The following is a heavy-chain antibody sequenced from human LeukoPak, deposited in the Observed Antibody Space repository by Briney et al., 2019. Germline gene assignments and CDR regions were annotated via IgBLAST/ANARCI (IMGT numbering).Heavy chain of an antibody. V-gene: IGHV1-2*02. CDR1: GYTFTGYY. J-gene: IGHJ4*02. D-gene: IGHD1-26*01. CDR3: ARVYSSGSYYADY. Sequence: GASVKVSCKAYGYTFTGYYMHWVRQAPGQGLEWMGWINPKSGGTNYAQKFQGRVTMTRDTSTSTVYMELSSLRSEDTAVYYCARVYSSGSYYADYWGQGTLVTVSS. CDR2: INPKSGGT.